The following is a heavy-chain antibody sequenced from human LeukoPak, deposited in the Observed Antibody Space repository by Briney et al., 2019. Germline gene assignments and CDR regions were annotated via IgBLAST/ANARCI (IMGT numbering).Heavy chain of an antibody. CDR3: ARDVRMVRGGDIDY. J-gene: IGHJ4*02. CDR1: GFTFSSYW. Sequence: PGGSLRLSCAASGFTFSSYWMSWVRQAPGKGLEWVANIKQDGSEKYYVGSVKGRFTISRDNAKNSLYLQMNSLRAEDTAVYYCARDVRMVRGGDIDYWGQGTLVTVSS. V-gene: IGHV3-7*01. CDR2: IKQDGSEK. D-gene: IGHD3-10*01.